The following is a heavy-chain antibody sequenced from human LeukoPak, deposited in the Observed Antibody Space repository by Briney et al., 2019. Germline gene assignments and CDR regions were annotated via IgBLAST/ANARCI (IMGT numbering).Heavy chain of an antibody. CDR1: GFTFSSYS. D-gene: IGHD3-22*01. V-gene: IGHV3-23*01. CDR2: ISGSGGST. J-gene: IGHJ4*02. CDR3: AKNSYYYDSSGYSALDY. Sequence: GGSLRLSCAASGFTFSSYSMNWVRQAPGKGLEWVSAISGSGGSTYYADSVKGRSTISRDNSKNTLYPQMNSLRAEDTAVYYCAKNSYYYDSSGYSALDYWGQGTLVTVSS.